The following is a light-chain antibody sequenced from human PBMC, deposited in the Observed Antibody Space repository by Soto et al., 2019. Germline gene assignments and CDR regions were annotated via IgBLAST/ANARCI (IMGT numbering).Light chain of an antibody. J-gene: IGKJ2*01. CDR3: LQYYTTTYS. V-gene: IGKV3-15*01. CDR1: QSVNSN. Sequence: ETVMTQSPATLSASPWERATLSCWASQSVNSNLAWYQQKPGQPPKLLIYWASYRESGVPDRFSGSGSETDFTLTISSLQAEDVAVYYCLQYYTTTYSFGQGTKVDIK. CDR2: WAS.